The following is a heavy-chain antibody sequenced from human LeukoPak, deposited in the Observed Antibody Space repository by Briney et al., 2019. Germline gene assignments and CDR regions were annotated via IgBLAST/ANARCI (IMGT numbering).Heavy chain of an antibody. V-gene: IGHV3-23*01. CDR3: AKVWYYSSGNYYCFNY. D-gene: IGHD3-10*01. Sequence: GGSLRLSCAASGFTFSSFAMGWVRQAPGKGLEWLSTTSLSGSSTSYADSVKGRFTISRDNSKNTLYLQMNSLRAEDTAVYFCAKVWYYSSGNYYCFNYWGQGTLVTVSS. CDR1: GFTFSSFA. J-gene: IGHJ4*02. CDR2: TSLSGSST.